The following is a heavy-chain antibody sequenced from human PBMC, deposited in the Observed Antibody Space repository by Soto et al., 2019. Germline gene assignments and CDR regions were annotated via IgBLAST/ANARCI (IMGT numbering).Heavy chain of an antibody. CDR1: GFTFSSYW. CDR3: ARLSRGGLLYLGYFDY. CDR2: IKQDGSEK. V-gene: IGHV3-7*01. D-gene: IGHD3-3*01. J-gene: IGHJ4*02. Sequence: GGSLRLSCAASGFTFSSYWMSWVRQALGKGLEWVANIKQDGSEKYYVDSVKGRFTISRDNAKNSLYLQMNSLRAEDTAVYYCARLSRGGLLYLGYFDYWGQGTLVTVSS.